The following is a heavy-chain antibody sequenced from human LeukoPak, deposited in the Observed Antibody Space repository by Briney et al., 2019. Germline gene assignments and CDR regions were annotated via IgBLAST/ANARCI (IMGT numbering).Heavy chain of an antibody. J-gene: IGHJ5*02. D-gene: IGHD6-13*01. V-gene: IGHV4-31*03. CDR2: IYYRGST. CDR3: ARQEIPGGAAAGYGGGAWFDP. Sequence: SETLSLTCTVSGGSISSGGYYWTWIRQHPGKGLEWIGYIYYRGSTYYNPSLKSRVTISVDTSKNQFSLKLSSVTAADTAVYYCARQEIPGGAAAGYGGGAWFDPWGQGTLVTVSS. CDR1: GGSISSGGYY.